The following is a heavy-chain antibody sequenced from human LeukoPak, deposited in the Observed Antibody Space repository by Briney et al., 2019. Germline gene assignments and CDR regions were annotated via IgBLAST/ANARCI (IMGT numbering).Heavy chain of an antibody. CDR3: ARQYYGSETYGYYFDY. J-gene: IGHJ4*02. Sequence: SETLSLTCAVSGGSISSGGYSWSWIRQPPGKGLEWIGYIYHSGSTYYNPSLKSRVTISVDRSKNQFSLKLSSVTAADTAVYYCARQYYGSETYGYYFDYWGRGTLVTVSS. CDR1: GGSISSGGYS. CDR2: IYHSGST. D-gene: IGHD3-10*01. V-gene: IGHV4-30-2*01.